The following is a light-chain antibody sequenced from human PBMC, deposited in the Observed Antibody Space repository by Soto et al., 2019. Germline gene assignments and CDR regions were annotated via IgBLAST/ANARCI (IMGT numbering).Light chain of an antibody. CDR1: SSDVGGYNY. J-gene: IGLJ1*01. Sequence: QSALTQPASVSGSPGQSITISCTGTSSDVGGYNYVSWYQQHPGKAPKLMIYEVSNRPSGVSNRFSGSKSGNTASLTISRLQAEEEADYYGSSYTSSTTSVFGTGAKVTVL. CDR2: EVS. CDR3: SSYTSSTTSV. V-gene: IGLV2-14*01.